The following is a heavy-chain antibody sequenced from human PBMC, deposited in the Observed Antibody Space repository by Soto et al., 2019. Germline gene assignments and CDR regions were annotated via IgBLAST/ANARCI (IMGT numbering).Heavy chain of an antibody. J-gene: IGHJ4*02. D-gene: IGHD2-21*02. CDR2: IRNKPHGHTT. CDR1: GFTFSGHY. V-gene: IGHV3-72*01. Sequence: EVQLVESGGGLVQPGGSLRLSCEGSGFTFSGHYMDWVRQAPGKGLEWLGRIRNKPHGHTTAYAASVKGRFTISRDDSKNLVSLQMNSLKSADTALYYCSTTVITAPLFEYWGQGTLVAVSS. CDR3: STTVITAPLFEY.